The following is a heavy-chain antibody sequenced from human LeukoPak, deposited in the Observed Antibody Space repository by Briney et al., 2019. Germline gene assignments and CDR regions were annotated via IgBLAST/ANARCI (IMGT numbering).Heavy chain of an antibody. CDR1: GHTFTDYC. CDR3: ARDRCTNGVCFDY. CDR2: INPNSGGT. Sequence: ASVKVSCKASGHTFTDYCMHWVRQAPGQGLEWMGWINPNSGGTNYAQKFQGRVTMTRDTSISTAYMELSRLRSDDTALYYCARDRCTNGVCFDYWGQGTLVTVSS. D-gene: IGHD2-8*01. J-gene: IGHJ4*02. V-gene: IGHV1-2*02.